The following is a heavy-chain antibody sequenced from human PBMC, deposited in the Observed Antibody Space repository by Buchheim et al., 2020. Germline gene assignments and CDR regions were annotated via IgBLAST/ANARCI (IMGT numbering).Heavy chain of an antibody. CDR1: GFTFSSYS. V-gene: IGHV3-21*01. D-gene: IGHD6-19*01. CDR2: ISSSSSYI. J-gene: IGHJ2*01. CDR3: ARVSSSGLSTYYWYFDL. Sequence: EVQLVESGGGLVKPGGSLRLSCAASGFTFSSYSMNWVRQAPGKGLEWVSSISSSSSYIYYADSVKGRFTISRDNAKNSLYLQMNSLRAEDTAVYYCARVSSSGLSTYYWYFDLWGRGTL.